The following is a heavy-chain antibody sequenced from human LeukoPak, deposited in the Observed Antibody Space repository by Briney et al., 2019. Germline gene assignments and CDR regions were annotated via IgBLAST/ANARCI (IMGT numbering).Heavy chain of an antibody. Sequence: GGSLRLSCSASGFTFSSYAMHWVRQAPGKGLEWVAVIWYDGSSKYYADSVKGRFTISRDNSKNTLYLQMNSLRAEDTAVYYCARDRYDSSGYYYPDYWGQGTLVTVSS. CDR2: IWYDGSSK. CDR3: ARDRYDSSGYYYPDY. CDR1: GFTFSSYA. J-gene: IGHJ4*02. V-gene: IGHV3-33*08. D-gene: IGHD3-22*01.